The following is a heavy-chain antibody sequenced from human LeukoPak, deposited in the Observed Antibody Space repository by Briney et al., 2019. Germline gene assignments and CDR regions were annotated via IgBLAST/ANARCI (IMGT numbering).Heavy chain of an antibody. Sequence: GGSLRLSCAASGFTFSSYWMHWVRQAPGKGLVWVSRVNSDGSSTSYADSVKGRFTISRDNAKNTLYLQMNSLRAEDTAVYYCARVSRWYYYDSSGHVDYWGQGTLVTVSP. CDR2: VNSDGSST. V-gene: IGHV3-74*01. D-gene: IGHD3-22*01. CDR1: GFTFSSYW. J-gene: IGHJ4*02. CDR3: ARVSRWYYYDSSGHVDY.